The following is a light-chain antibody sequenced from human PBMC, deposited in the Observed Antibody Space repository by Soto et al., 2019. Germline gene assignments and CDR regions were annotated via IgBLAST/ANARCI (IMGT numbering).Light chain of an antibody. V-gene: IGKV3-20*01. CDR1: RIIGHNY. J-gene: IGKJ1*01. Sequence: DNVLTQSPDTLSVSPGDRATLSCRASRIIGHNYLAWYQQKPGQAPRLLIYGASSRATGIPDRFSGSGSGTDFTLTISRLEPEDFAVYYCQQYGSSPRTFGQGTKVDI. CDR3: QQYGSSPRT. CDR2: GAS.